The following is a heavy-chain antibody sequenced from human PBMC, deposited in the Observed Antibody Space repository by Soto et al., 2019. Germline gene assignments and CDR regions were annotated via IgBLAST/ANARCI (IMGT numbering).Heavy chain of an antibody. CDR1: GGSISSGGYS. CDR3: ARADSSSSGDYYYYGMDV. CDR2: IYHSGST. D-gene: IGHD6-6*01. Sequence: QLQLQESGSGLVKPSQTLSLTCAVSGGSISSGGYSWSWIRQPPGKGLEWIGYIYHSGSTYYNPSLKSRVTISVDRSKNQFSLKLSSVTAADTAVYYCARADSSSSGDYYYYGMDVWGQGTTVTVSS. J-gene: IGHJ6*02. V-gene: IGHV4-30-2*01.